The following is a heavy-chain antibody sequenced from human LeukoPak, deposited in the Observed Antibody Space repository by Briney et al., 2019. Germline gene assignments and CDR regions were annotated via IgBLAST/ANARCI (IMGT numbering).Heavy chain of an antibody. Sequence: SETLSLTCTVSGGSISSYYWSWIRQPAGKGLGWIGRIYTSGSTNYNPSLKSRVTMSVDTSKNQFSLKLSSVTAADTAVYYCARYGSGSTWFDPWGQGTLVTVSS. CDR2: IYTSGST. V-gene: IGHV4-4*07. J-gene: IGHJ5*02. CDR1: GGSISSYY. D-gene: IGHD3-10*01. CDR3: ARYGSGSTWFDP.